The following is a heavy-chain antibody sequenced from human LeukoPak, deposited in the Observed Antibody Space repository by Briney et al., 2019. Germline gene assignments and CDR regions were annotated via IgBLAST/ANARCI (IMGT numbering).Heavy chain of an antibody. CDR2: ISGSGGRT. CDR1: GFTFTSYA. Sequence: GGTLRLSCAASGFTFTSYAMTWVRQAPGRGLEWVSGISGSGGRTYCADSVKGRFTISRDNSKNTLYLQMNGLSAEDTAVYYCASEGIVGATTLDYWGQGTLVTVSS. V-gene: IGHV3-23*01. J-gene: IGHJ4*02. D-gene: IGHD1-26*01. CDR3: ASEGIVGATTLDY.